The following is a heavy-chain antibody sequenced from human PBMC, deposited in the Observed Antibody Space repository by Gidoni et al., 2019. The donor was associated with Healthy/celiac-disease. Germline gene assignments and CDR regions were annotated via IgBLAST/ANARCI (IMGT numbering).Heavy chain of an antibody. CDR3: ARGGVDYDSSGYEKGYAFDI. CDR2: INWNGGSS. V-gene: IGHV3-20*04. J-gene: IGHJ3*02. D-gene: IGHD3-22*01. CDR1: RYTLDDYG. Sequence: VQLVESGGGVVRPGGSLRLSCDATRYTLDDYGMSWVRPAPGKGLAWVSGINWNGGSSGYVDSVKGRFTISRDNAKNSLYLQMNSLRAEDTALYYCARGGVDYDSSGYEKGYAFDIWGQGTIVPVSS.